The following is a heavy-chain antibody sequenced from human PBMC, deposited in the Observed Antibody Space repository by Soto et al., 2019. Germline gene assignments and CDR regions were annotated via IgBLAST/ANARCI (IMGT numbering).Heavy chain of an antibody. CDR2: ISSSSSYI. V-gene: IGHV3-21*01. J-gene: IGHJ4*02. CDR3: ARVPVRGVITIFGVVEANPSTSLAISDY. CDR1: GFTFSSYS. D-gene: IGHD3-3*01. Sequence: PGGSLRLSCAASGFTFSSYSINWVRQAPGKGLEWVSSISSSSSYIYYADSVKGRFTISRDNAKNSLYLQMNSLRAEDTAVYYCARVPVRGVITIFGVVEANPSTSLAISDYWGQGTLVTVSS.